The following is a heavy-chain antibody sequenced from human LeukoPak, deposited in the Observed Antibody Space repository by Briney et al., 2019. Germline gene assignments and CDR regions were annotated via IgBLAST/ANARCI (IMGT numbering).Heavy chain of an antibody. CDR3: ASRGGIAVPGTLDY. CDR2: IYYSGST. CDR1: GGSLSSSSYY. J-gene: IGHJ4*02. Sequence: SETLSLTCTVSGGSLSSSSYYWGWIRQPPGKGLEWIGSIYYSGSTYYNPSLKSRVTISVDTSQNQFSLKLSSVTAADTAVYYCASRGGIAVPGTLDYWGQGTLVTVSS. D-gene: IGHD6-19*01. V-gene: IGHV4-39*01.